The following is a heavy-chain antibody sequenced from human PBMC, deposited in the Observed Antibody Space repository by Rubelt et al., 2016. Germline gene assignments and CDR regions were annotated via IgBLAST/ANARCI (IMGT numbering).Heavy chain of an antibody. D-gene: IGHD1-7*01. V-gene: IGHV4-59*08. CDR1: GGSISSYY. J-gene: IGHJ4*02. Sequence: QVQLQESGPGLVKPSETLSLTCTVPGGSISSYYWSWIRQPPGKGLEWIGYIYYSGSTNYNPPLKGRVTISVDTSKNQFSLKLSSVTAADTAVYYCARHITGTTFDCWGQGTLVTVSS. CDR3: ARHITGTTFDC. CDR2: IYYSGST.